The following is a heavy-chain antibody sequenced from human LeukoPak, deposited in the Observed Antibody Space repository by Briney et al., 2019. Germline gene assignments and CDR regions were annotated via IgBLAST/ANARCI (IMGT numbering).Heavy chain of an antibody. CDR1: GGSISSSSYY. CDR3: ASMKGYYDSPETDY. CDR2: IYYSGST. Sequence: SETLSLTCTVSGGSISSSSYYWGWIRQPPGKGLEWIGSIYYSGSTYYNPSLRSRVTISVDTSKNQFSLKLSSVTAADTAVYYCASMKGYYDSPETDYWGQGTLVTVSS. J-gene: IGHJ4*02. D-gene: IGHD3-22*01. V-gene: IGHV4-39*07.